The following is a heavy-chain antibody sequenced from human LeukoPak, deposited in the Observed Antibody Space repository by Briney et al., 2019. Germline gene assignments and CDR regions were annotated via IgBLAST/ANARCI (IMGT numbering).Heavy chain of an antibody. CDR2: IYTSGST. V-gene: IGHV4-61*02. Sequence: SETLSLTCTVSGNSISSGDNYWSWIRQPAGKGLEWIGRIYTSGSTNYNPSLKSRVTISGDTSKNQFSLKLSSVTAADTAVYYCARVAGSGSYYIGWWVDVWGKGTTVTISS. D-gene: IGHD3-10*01. CDR3: ARVAGSGSYYIGWWVDV. CDR1: GNSISSGDNY. J-gene: IGHJ6*04.